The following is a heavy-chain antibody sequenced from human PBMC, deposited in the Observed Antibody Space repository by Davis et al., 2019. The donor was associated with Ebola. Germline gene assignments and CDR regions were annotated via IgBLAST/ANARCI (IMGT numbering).Heavy chain of an antibody. CDR2: ISSSGSTI. CDR1: GFTFSDYY. D-gene: IGHD3-3*01. CDR3: ARTFWSGYYPWDYYYYMDV. V-gene: IGHV3-11*04. J-gene: IGHJ6*03. Sequence: PGGSLRLSCAASGFTFSDYYMSWIRQAPGKGLEWVSYISSSGSTIYYADSVKGRFTISRDNAKNSLYLQMNSLRAEDTAVYYCARTFWSGYYPWDYYYYMDVWGKGTTVTVSS.